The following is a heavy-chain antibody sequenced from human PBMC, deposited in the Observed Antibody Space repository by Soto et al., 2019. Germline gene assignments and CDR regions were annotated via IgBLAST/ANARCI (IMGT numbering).Heavy chain of an antibody. Sequence: QVQLVESGGGVVQPGRSLRLSCAASGFTFSSYAMHWVRQAPGTGLEWVAVISYDGSNKYYADSVKGRFTISRDNSKNTLYLQMNSLRAEDTAVYYCARARADSRFDYWGQGTLVTVSS. J-gene: IGHJ4*02. CDR1: GFTFSSYA. CDR3: ARARADSRFDY. V-gene: IGHV3-30-3*01. D-gene: IGHD3-22*01. CDR2: ISYDGSNK.